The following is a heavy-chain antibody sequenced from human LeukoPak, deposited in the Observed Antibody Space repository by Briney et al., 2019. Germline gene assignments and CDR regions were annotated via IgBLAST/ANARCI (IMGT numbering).Heavy chain of an antibody. V-gene: IGHV4-59*01. CDR1: GGSFSGCY. CDR2: IYYSGST. Sequence: SETLSLTCAVYGGSFSGCYWSWIRQPPGKGLEWIGYIYYSGSTNYNPSLKSRVTISVDTSENQFSLKLSSVTAADTAVYYCARVKTSGEIDYWGQGTLVTVSS. CDR3: ARVKTSGEIDY. J-gene: IGHJ4*02. D-gene: IGHD5-12*01.